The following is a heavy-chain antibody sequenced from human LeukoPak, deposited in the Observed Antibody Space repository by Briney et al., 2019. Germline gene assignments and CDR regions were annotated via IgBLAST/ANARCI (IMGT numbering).Heavy chain of an antibody. J-gene: IGHJ4*02. CDR2: INPNSGGT. CDR1: GYTFTGYY. CDR3: AREWDYDSSGPDY. D-gene: IGHD3-22*01. V-gene: IGHV1-2*02. Sequence: ASVKVSCKASGYTFTGYYMHWVRQAPGQGLEWMGWINPNSGGTNYAQKFQGRVTMTTDTSISTAYMELSRLRSDDTAVYYCAREWDYDSSGPDYWGQGTLVTVSS.